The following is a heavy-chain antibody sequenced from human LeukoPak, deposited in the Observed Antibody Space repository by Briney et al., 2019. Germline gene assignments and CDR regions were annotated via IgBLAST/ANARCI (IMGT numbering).Heavy chain of an antibody. V-gene: IGHV1-8*01. CDR2: MNPNSGNT. CDR1: GYTFTSYD. J-gene: IGHJ4*02. D-gene: IGHD3-9*01. Sequence: VASVKVSCKASGYTFTSYDINWVRQATGQGLEWMGWMNPNSGNTGYAQKFQGRVTMTRNTSISTAYMELSSLRSEDTAVYYCARTPPHSYFDWLSPEYYFDYWGQGTLVTVSS. CDR3: ARTPPHSYFDWLSPEYYFDY.